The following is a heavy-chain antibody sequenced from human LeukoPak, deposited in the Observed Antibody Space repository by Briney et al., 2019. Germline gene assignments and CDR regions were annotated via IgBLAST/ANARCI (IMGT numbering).Heavy chain of an antibody. J-gene: IGHJ4*02. CDR3: ARDSYSNYLLDY. CDR2: ISAYNGNT. CDR1: GYTFTSYG. Sequence: ASVKVSCKASGYTFTSYGISWVRQAPGQGLEWMGWISAYNGNTNYAQKLQGRVTITTDTSTSTAYMELRSLRSDDTAVYYCARDSYSNYLLDYWGQGTLVTVSS. V-gene: IGHV1-18*01. D-gene: IGHD4-11*01.